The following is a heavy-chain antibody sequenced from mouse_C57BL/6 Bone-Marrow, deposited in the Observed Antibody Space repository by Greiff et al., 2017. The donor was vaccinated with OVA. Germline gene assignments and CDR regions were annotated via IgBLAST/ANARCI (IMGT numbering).Heavy chain of an antibody. V-gene: IGHV1-81*01. CDR3: ARKHSNAFFDY. D-gene: IGHD2-5*01. CDR2: IYPRSGNT. CDR1: GYTFTSYG. J-gene: IGHJ2*01. Sequence: VKLQESGAELARPGASVKLSCKASGYTFTSYGISWVKQRTGQGIEWIGEIYPRSGNTYYNEKFKGKATLTADKSSSTAYMELRSLTSEDSAVYFCARKHSNAFFDYWGQGTTLTVSS.